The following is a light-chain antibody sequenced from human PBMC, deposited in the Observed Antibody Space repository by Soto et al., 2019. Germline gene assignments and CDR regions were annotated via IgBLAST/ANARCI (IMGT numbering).Light chain of an antibody. J-gene: IGLJ2*01. CDR2: TNN. V-gene: IGLV1-44*01. CDR1: TSNLGGNT. CDR3: AAWDDSLNAVV. Sequence: QSVLTQPPSVSGTPGHKVSISCSGSTSNLGGNTVNWYQQLPGTAPKLLIYTNNQRPSGVPDRFSGSKSGTSASLAISGLRSEDEADFYCAAWDDSLNAVVFGGGTKLTLL.